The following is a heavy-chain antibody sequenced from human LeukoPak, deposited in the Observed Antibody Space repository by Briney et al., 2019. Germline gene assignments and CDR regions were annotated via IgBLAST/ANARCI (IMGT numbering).Heavy chain of an antibody. CDR1: GFTFSNFV. J-gene: IGHJ4*02. CDR2: IRYDGSNK. D-gene: IGHD3-9*01. Sequence: PGGSLRLSCAASGFTFSNFVMSWVRQAPGKGLEWVAFIRYDGSNKYYADSVKGRFTISRDNSKNTLYLQMNSLRAEDTAVYYCAKGALRYFDWPSVDYWGQGTLVTVSS. V-gene: IGHV3-30*02. CDR3: AKGALRYFDWPSVDY.